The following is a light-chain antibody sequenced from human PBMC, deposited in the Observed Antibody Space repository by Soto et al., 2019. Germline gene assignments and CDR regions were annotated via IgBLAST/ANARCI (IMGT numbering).Light chain of an antibody. CDR2: NNN. J-gene: IGLJ2*01. Sequence: QSVLTQPPSASGTPGQTVTISCSGSRSNIGSNTVHWYQQLPGTAPKLLLYNNNQRPSGVPDRFSGSNSGTSASLAISGLQSEDEADYFCAAWDDSLLFGGGTKLTVL. CDR1: RSNIGSNT. CDR3: AAWDDSLL. V-gene: IGLV1-44*01.